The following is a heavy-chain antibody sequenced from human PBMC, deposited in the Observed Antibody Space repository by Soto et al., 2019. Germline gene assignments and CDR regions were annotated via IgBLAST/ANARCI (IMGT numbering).Heavy chain of an antibody. CDR2: INAGNGNT. CDR1: GYTFTRYA. D-gene: IGHD3-16*01. CDR3: AMGGSLYWSFDL. J-gene: IGHJ2*01. V-gene: IGHV1-3*01. Sequence: QVQLVQSGAEVKKPGASVKVSCKASGYTFTRYAINWVRQAPGKRLEWMGWINAGNGNTKYSQKFQLRVTITRDTWASTAYMEPSSPTSDDTAVYYCAMGGSLYWSFDLLGRGTLVTVSS.